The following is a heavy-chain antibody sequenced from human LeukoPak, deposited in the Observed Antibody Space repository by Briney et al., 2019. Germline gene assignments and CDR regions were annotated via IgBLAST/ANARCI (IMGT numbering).Heavy chain of an antibody. D-gene: IGHD3-22*01. V-gene: IGHV4-59*01. CDR2: IYYSGST. Sequence: SETLSLTCTVSGGSISSCYWSWIRQPPGKGLEWIGYIYYSGSTNYNPSLKSRVTISVDTSKNQFSLKLSSVTAADTAVYYCAREVNYYDSSGYYRALDYWGQGTLVTVSS. CDR1: GGSISSCY. CDR3: AREVNYYDSSGYYRALDY. J-gene: IGHJ4*02.